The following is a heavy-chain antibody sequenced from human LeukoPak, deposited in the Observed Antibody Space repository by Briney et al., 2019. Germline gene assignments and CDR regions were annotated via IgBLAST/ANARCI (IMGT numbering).Heavy chain of an antibody. J-gene: IGHJ6*02. V-gene: IGHV3-48*02. CDR1: GFTFTSYS. Sequence: GGSLRLSCAVSGFTFTSYSMNWVRQAPGKGLEWISSISSGGVNTYYADSVKGRFTISRDNAGNSLYLQMNSLRDEDTAVYYCARDRQRPHYYYYGMDVWGQGTTVTVSS. CDR3: ARDRQRPHYYYYGMDV. CDR2: ISSGGVNT. D-gene: IGHD1-1*01.